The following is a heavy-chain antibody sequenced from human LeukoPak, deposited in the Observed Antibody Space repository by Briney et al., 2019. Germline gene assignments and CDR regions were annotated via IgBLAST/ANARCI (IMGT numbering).Heavy chain of an antibody. CDR3: ARAQELSYRGSYYDVGDAFDT. J-gene: IGHJ3*02. Sequence: SETLSLTCTVCGGSLSSYYWSWLRQPPAKELEWIGGIYYSGGTNYKPSLKSRVTISVDTSKNPSSLKLSSVTAANTAAYYCARAQELSYRGSYYDVGDAFDTWGQGTMVTVSS. CDR1: GGSLSSYY. D-gene: IGHD1-26*01. V-gene: IGHV4-59*12. CDR2: IYYSGGT.